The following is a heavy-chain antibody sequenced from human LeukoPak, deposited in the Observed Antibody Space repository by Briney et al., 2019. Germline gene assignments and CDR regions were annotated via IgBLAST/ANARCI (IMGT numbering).Heavy chain of an antibody. D-gene: IGHD3-10*01. J-gene: IGHJ5*02. CDR2: INAGNGNT. Sequence: ASVKVSCKASGYTFTSYAMHWVRQAPGQRLEWMGWINAGNGNTKYSQKFQGRVTITRDTSASTAYMELSSLRSEDTAVYYCARYRERDQVRNWFDPWGQGALVTVSS. CDR1: GYTFTSYA. V-gene: IGHV1-3*01. CDR3: ARYRERDQVRNWFDP.